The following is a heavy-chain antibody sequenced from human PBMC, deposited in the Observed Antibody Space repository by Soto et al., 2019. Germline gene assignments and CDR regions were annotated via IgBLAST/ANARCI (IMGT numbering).Heavy chain of an antibody. D-gene: IGHD3-10*01. V-gene: IGHV4-30-2*01. CDR3: ARASGSYYKYFDY. CDR1: GDSIKSGGSF. CDR2: IYQSGSA. J-gene: IGHJ4*01. Sequence: SETLSLTCAVSGDSIKSGGSFWSWIRRPPGKGLEWIGYIYQSGSAYYNPSLKSRVTISVDKSKNQLSLKMTSVTAADTAVYYCARASGSYYKYFDYWGQGTLGTVSS.